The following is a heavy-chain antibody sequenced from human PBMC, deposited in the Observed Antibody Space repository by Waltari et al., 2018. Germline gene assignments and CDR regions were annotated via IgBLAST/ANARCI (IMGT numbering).Heavy chain of an antibody. CDR3: ASEAAHYFGMDV. CDR2: ISVTNGNT. Sequence: VQLVQSGAEVKRPGASVTVSCKGSAKPFTSYGISWVRQAPGQGLEWLGWISVTNGNTRYSPRFQDRVTMTTDTSTTTAYMEMTSLRSGDTAVYYCASEAAHYFGMDVWGQGTTVIVSS. J-gene: IGHJ6*02. V-gene: IGHV1-18*01. CDR1: AKPFTSYG. D-gene: IGHD2-15*01.